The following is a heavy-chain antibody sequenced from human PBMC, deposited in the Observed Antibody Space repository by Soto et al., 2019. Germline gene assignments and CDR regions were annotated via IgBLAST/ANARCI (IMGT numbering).Heavy chain of an antibody. CDR3: AGEWGGLLAGGMDV. CDR1: GFTLSSYA. Sequence: QVQLVESGGGVVQPGRSLRLSCAAPGFTLSSYAMHWVRQAPGKGLEWVAVISYDGTNKHYADSVKGRFTISRDNSKNTSSLQMSGLRAEDTAVYYCAGEWGGLLAGGMDVWGQGTTVTVPS. CDR2: ISYDGTNK. J-gene: IGHJ6*02. V-gene: IGHV3-30-3*01. D-gene: IGHD3-16*01.